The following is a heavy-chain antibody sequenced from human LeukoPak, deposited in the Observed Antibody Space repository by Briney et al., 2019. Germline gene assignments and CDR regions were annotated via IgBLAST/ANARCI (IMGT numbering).Heavy chain of an antibody. CDR3: ARLVGYSYGQVDN. J-gene: IGHJ4*02. CDR1: GGSISSSSYY. V-gene: IGHV4-39*01. D-gene: IGHD5-18*01. CDR2: IYYSGST. Sequence: SETLSLTCTVSGGSISSSSYYWGWIRQPPGKGLEWIGSIYYSGSTYYNPSLKSRVTISVDTSKNQFSLKLNSVNAADTAVYYCARLVGYSYGQVDNWGQGTLVTVSS.